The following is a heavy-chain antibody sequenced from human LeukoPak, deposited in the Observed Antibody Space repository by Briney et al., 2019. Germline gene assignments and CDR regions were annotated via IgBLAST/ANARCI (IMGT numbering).Heavy chain of an antibody. CDR2: ISYDGKNK. Sequence: PGRSLRLSCAASGFTFSSYGMHWVRQAPGKGLEWVAVISYDGKNKYYADSVKGRFTISRDDSKNTLHLQMNSLRAEDTAVYYCARINYYDGSGFYRDYWGQGTLVTVPP. D-gene: IGHD3-22*01. CDR3: ARINYYDGSGFYRDY. CDR1: GFTFSSYG. V-gene: IGHV3-30*03. J-gene: IGHJ4*02.